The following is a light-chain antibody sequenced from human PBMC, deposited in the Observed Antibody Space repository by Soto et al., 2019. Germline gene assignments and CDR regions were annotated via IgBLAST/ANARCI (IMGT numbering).Light chain of an antibody. J-gene: IGKJ5*01. CDR2: GAS. CDR3: QQTYNTPRT. CDR1: QSMSNY. Sequence: DIQMTQSPSSLSASVGDRVTITCRASQSMSNYLNWYQQKPGKAPKLLIYGASSLQSGVPSRFSGSGSGTDFTVTINSLQSEDFATYYCQQTYNTPRTFGQGTRLEIK. V-gene: IGKV1-39*01.